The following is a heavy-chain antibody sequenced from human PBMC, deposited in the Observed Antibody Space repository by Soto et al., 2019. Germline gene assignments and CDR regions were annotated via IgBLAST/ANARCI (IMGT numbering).Heavy chain of an antibody. CDR3: ARGGSSSSGAWYFDL. V-gene: IGHV4-61*08. CDR2: IYYSGSA. J-gene: IGHJ2*01. Sequence: SETLSLTCAVSGGSISSGGYYWSWIRQPPGKGLEWIGYIYYSGSANYNPSLKSRVIISVDTSKNQFSLKLSSVTAADTAVYFCARGGSSSSGAWYFDLWGRGTLVTVSS. CDR1: GGSISSGGYY. D-gene: IGHD6-6*01.